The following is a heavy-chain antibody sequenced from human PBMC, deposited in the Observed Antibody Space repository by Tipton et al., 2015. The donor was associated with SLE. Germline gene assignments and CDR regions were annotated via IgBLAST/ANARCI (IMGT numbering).Heavy chain of an antibody. CDR2: IYYSGST. CDR3: ARGGDSSVYFDY. D-gene: IGHD3-22*01. CDR1: GGSISSGGYY. Sequence: TLSLTCTVSGGSISSGGYYWSWIRQHPGKGLEWIGYIYYSGSTYYNPSLKSRVTISVDTSKNQFSLKLSSVTAADTAVYYCARGGDSSVYFDYWGQGPLVTVSS. V-gene: IGHV4-31*03. J-gene: IGHJ4*02.